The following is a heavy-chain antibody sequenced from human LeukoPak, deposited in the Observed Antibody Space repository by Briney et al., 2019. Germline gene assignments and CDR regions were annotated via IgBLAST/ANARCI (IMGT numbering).Heavy chain of an antibody. CDR3: ARGRMVATDLDY. CDR1: GGSFSGYY. Sequence: PSETLSLTCAVYGGSFSGYYWSWIRQPPGKGLEWIGEINHSGSTNYNPSLKSRVTISVDTSKNQFSLKLSSVTAADTAVYYCARGRMVATDLDYWGQGTLVTVSS. CDR2: INHSGST. J-gene: IGHJ4*02. V-gene: IGHV4-34*01. D-gene: IGHD5-12*01.